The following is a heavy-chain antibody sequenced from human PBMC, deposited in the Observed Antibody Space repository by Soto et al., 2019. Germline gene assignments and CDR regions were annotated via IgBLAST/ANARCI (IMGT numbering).Heavy chain of an antibody. V-gene: IGHV4-59*08. CDR2: IFHTGSA. J-gene: IGHJ4*02. CDR1: GDSISSYY. D-gene: IGHD6-19*01. CDR3: ARQPYTSGAYYFDY. Sequence: SGTLSLTCTVSGDSISSYYWSWIRQPPGKGLEWIGYIFHTGSANYNPSLKSRVTISIDTSKNQFSLRLSSVTAADTAVYYCARQPYTSGAYYFDYWGQGTPVTVSS.